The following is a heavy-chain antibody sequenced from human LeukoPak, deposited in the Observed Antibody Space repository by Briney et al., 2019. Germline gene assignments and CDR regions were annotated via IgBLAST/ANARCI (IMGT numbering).Heavy chain of an antibody. J-gene: IGHJ4*02. Sequence: ASVKVSCKGSGYTFTGYYMHWVRQAPGQGLEWMGWINPNSGGTNYAQKFQGRVTMTRDTSISTAYMELSRLRSDDTAVYYCARDASGRGIYSNLPLWGQGTLVTVSS. D-gene: IGHD4-11*01. CDR3: ARDASGRGIYSNLPL. V-gene: IGHV1-2*02. CDR2: INPNSGGT. CDR1: GYTFTGYY.